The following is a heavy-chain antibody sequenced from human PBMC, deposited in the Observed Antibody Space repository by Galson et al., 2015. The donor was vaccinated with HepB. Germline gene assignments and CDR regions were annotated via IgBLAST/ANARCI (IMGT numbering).Heavy chain of an antibody. Sequence: SLRLSCAASGFTFSSYAMSWVRQAPGKGLEWVSAISGSGGSRYYADSVKGWFTITRDNSKNTLYMQMNSLRAEDTAVYYCAKEGVPAAAYFDYWGQGTLVTVSS. CDR3: AKEGVPAAAYFDY. V-gene: IGHV3-23*01. J-gene: IGHJ4*02. CDR2: ISGSGGSR. D-gene: IGHD2-2*01. CDR1: GFTFSSYA.